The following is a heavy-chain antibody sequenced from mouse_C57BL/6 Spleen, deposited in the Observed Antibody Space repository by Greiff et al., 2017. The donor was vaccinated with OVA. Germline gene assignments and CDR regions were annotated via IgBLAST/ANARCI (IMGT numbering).Heavy chain of an antibody. V-gene: IGHV10-1*01. J-gene: IGHJ1*03. Sequence: DVMLVESGGGLVQPKGSLKLSCAASGFSFNTYAMNWVRQAPGKGLEWVARIRSKSNNYATYYADSVKDRFTISRDDSESMLYLQMNNLKTEDTAMYYCVRGLGRDWYFDVWGTGTTVTVSS. D-gene: IGHD4-1*01. CDR1: GFSFNTYA. CDR3: VRGLGRDWYFDV. CDR2: IRSKSNNYAT.